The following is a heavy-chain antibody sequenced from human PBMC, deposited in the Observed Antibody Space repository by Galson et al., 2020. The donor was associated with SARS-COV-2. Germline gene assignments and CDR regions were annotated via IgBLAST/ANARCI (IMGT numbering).Heavy chain of an antibody. D-gene: IGHD5-12*01. Sequence: SETLSLTCTVSGGSISSIDYYWTWIRQPPGKGLEWIGYISYRGSTYYNPSLNSRLTMSLDTSRNQFSLKLTSVTAADTAVYFCARVRWLRAPTFDYWGQGTLVTVSS. J-gene: IGHJ4*02. V-gene: IGHV4-30-4*08. CDR2: ISYRGST. CDR3: ARVRWLRAPTFDY. CDR1: GGSISSIDYY.